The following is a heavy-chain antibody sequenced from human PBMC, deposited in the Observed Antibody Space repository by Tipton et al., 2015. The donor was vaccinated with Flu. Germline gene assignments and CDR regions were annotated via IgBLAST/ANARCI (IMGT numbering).Heavy chain of an antibody. CDR1: GGSFSGYY. V-gene: IGHV4-34*01. Sequence: TLSLTCAVYGGSFSGYYWSWIRQSPGKGLEWIGEINQSGRPNYNPSLKNRVTISADTSNNQFSLKLSSVTAADTAVYYCARGDCSSTSCLDYWGQGTLVTVSS. CDR3: ARGDCSSTSCLDY. D-gene: IGHD2-2*01. J-gene: IGHJ4*02. CDR2: INQSGRP.